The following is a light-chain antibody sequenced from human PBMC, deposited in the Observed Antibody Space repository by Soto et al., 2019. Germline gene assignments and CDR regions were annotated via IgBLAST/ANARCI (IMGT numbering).Light chain of an antibody. CDR2: GAS. V-gene: IGKV3-20*01. CDR1: QSVSSTY. J-gene: IGKJ5*01. Sequence: EIVLTQSPATLSSFPGDRVTLSCRASQSVSSTYLAWYQHKPGQAPRLLIYGASSRATGIPDRFSGSGSGTDFTLTISRVEPEDFAVYYCQQYVSLPITFGQGTRLEIK. CDR3: QQYVSLPIT.